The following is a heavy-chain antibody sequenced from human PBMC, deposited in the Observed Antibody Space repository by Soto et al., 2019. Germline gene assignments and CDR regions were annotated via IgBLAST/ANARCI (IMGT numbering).Heavy chain of an antibody. J-gene: IGHJ5*02. CDR1: GGSISSYY. Sequence: QVQLQESGPGLVKPSETLSLTCTVSGGSISSYYWSWIRQPPGKGLEWIGYIYYSGSTNYNPSLKSRVTISVDTSKNQFSLKLSSVTAADTAVYYCARVDCSSTSCYRVNWFDPGGQGTLVTVSS. V-gene: IGHV4-59*01. CDR2: IYYSGST. CDR3: ARVDCSSTSCYRVNWFDP. D-gene: IGHD2-2*02.